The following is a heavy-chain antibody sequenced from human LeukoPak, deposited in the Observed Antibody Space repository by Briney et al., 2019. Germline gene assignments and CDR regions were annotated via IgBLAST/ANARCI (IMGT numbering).Heavy chain of an antibody. CDR2: IYHSGST. J-gene: IGHJ5*02. V-gene: IGHV4-30-2*01. CDR3: ARAGYSYGSNWFDP. CDR1: GGSISSGGYY. D-gene: IGHD5-18*01. Sequence: PSETLSLTCTVSGGSISSGGYYWSWIRQPPGKGLEWIGYIYHSGSTYYNPSLKSRVTISVDTSKNQFSLKLSSVTAADTAVYYCARAGYSYGSNWFDPWGQGTLVTVSS.